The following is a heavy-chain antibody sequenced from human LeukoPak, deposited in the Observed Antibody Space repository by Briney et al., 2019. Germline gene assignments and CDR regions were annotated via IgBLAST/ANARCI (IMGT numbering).Heavy chain of an antibody. CDR3: SLSGDNDAFDI. Sequence: PGGSLRLSCAASGFTFNSYAMSWVRQAPGKGLEWVSAIRGSGGGTYYADSVKGRFTISRGNSKNTLYLQMNSLRDEGTAVYYCSLSGDNDAFDIWGQGTKVTVSS. D-gene: IGHD3-10*01. V-gene: IGHV3-23*01. J-gene: IGHJ3*02. CDR2: IRGSGGGT. CDR1: GFTFNSYA.